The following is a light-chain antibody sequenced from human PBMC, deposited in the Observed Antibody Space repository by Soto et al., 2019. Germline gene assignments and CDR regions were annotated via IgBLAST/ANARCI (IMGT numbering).Light chain of an antibody. Sequence: QSALTQPASVSGSPGQSIAISCTGSGSDVGGYNYVSWYQQHPGKAPKLIIYGVSHRPSGVSTRFSASRSAYTASLTISGLQAEDEADYYCSSFKSNYFYVFGPGTKVTVL. V-gene: IGLV2-14*01. CDR1: GSDVGGYNY. CDR2: GVS. J-gene: IGLJ1*01. CDR3: SSFKSNYFYV.